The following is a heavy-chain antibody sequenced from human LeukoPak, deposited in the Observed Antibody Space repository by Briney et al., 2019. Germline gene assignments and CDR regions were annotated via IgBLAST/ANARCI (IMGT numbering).Heavy chain of an antibody. J-gene: IGHJ5*02. Sequence: GGSLRLSCAASGFTFSSYSMNWVRQAPGKGPEWVSSISSSSSYIYYADSMKGRFTISRDNAKNSLYLQMNSLRAEDTAVYYCARNNWFGEFENWFDPWGQGTLVTVSS. CDR3: ARNNWFGEFENWFDP. V-gene: IGHV3-21*01. CDR1: GFTFSSYS. CDR2: ISSSSSYI. D-gene: IGHD3-10*01.